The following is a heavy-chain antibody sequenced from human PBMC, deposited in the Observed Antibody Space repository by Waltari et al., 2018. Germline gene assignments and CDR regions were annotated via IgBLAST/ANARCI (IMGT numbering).Heavy chain of an antibody. CDR2: IYYSWST. CDR1: GGSISSHY. V-gene: IGHV4-59*11. Sequence: QVQLQESGPGLVKPSETLSLTCTVSGGSISSHYWSWIRQPPGKGLEWIGYIYYSWSTNYNPSLKSRVTISVDTSKNQFSLKLSSVTAADTAVYYCARGGADWYFDLWGRGTLVTVSS. J-gene: IGHJ2*01. CDR3: ARGGADWYFDL.